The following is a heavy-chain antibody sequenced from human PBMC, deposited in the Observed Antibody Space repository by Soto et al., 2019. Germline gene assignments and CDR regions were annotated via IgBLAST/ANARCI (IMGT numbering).Heavy chain of an antibody. J-gene: IGHJ6*02. CDR3: ARTSSYSNYGYDYYYGMDV. V-gene: IGHV1-69*01. CDR1: GFTFGNSA. CDR2: IIPIFGTA. D-gene: IGHD4-4*01. Sequence: SVKFSCTTSGFTFGNSAVQWVRQTRGQRLEWIGWIIPIFGTANYAQKFQGRVTITADESTSTAYMELSSLRSEDTAVYYCARTSSYSNYGYDYYYGMDVWGQGTTVTVSS.